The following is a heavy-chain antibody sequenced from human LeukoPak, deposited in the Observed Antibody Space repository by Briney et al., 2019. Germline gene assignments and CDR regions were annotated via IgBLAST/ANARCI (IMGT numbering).Heavy chain of an antibody. D-gene: IGHD3-22*01. CDR2: MSGSGSST. CDR1: GFTFSNYA. J-gene: IGHJ4*02. V-gene: IGHV3-23*01. Sequence: EGSLRLSCAASGFTFSNYAMSWVRQAPGKGLEWVSAMSGSGSSTWYADSVKGRLTISRDNSKNTLFLQMNSLRAEDTAVYYCAKDLYDSSGSRYDYWGQGTLVTVSS. CDR3: AKDLYDSSGSRYDY.